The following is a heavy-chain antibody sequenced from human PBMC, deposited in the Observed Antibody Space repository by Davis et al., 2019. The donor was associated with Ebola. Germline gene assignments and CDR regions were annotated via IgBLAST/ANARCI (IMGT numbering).Heavy chain of an antibody. CDR2: ISNDGQDI. V-gene: IGHV3-30*03. CDR1: GFNFRNYD. CDR3: ARLPLSYCGGDCYADY. Sequence: GGSLRLSCAASGFNFRNYDMHWVRQAPGKGLEWVAVISNDGQDISYADSVKGRFTISRDNSKNTLYLQMNSLRAEDTAVYYCARLPLSYCGGDCYADYWGQGTLVTVSS. J-gene: IGHJ4*02. D-gene: IGHD2-21*02.